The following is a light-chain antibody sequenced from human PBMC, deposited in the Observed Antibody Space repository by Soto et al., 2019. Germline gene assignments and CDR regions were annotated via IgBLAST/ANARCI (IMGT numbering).Light chain of an antibody. J-gene: IGKJ5*01. CDR3: QQYGSPPIN. Sequence: ERATLSCRASQSVSSSYLAWYQQKPGQAPRLLIYGASSRATGIPDRFSGSGSGTDFTLTISRLEPEDFAVYYCQQYGSPPINFGHGTRLEIK. V-gene: IGKV3-20*01. CDR2: GAS. CDR1: QSVSSSY.